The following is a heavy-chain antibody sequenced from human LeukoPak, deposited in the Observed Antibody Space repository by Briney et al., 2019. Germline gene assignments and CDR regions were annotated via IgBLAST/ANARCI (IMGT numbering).Heavy chain of an antibody. D-gene: IGHD3-10*01. CDR2: MNSNSGNT. CDR1: GYTFTSYD. V-gene: IGHV1-8*01. J-gene: IGHJ5*02. Sequence: ASVKVSCKASGYTFTSYDINWVRQATGQGLEWMGWMNSNSGNTGYAQKFQGRVTMTRNTSISTAYMELSSLRSEDTAVYYCAREWNGSGSYCWFDPWGQGTLVTVSP. CDR3: AREWNGSGSYCWFDP.